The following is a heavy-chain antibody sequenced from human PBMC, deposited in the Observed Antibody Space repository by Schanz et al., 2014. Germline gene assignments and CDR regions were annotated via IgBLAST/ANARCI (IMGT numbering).Heavy chain of an antibody. CDR2: ISSSGSSI. V-gene: IGHV3-21*06. CDR3: ASDYNYFETEAP. CDR1: GFTFNNFN. J-gene: IGHJ5*02. D-gene: IGHD3-16*01. Sequence: EVQLVESGGGLVQPGRSLRLSCVASGFTFNNFNMNWVRQAPGKGLEWVSSISSSGSSIYYADSVKGRFTISRDNANNSLFLRMNSLRAEDTAVYYCASDYNYFETEAPWGQGTLXTVSS.